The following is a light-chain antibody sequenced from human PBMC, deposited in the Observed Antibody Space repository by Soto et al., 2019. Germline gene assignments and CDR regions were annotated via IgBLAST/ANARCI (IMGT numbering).Light chain of an antibody. CDR2: DVS. V-gene: IGLV2-14*01. CDR1: SSEVGGYNY. CDR3: SSYTSSSSYYV. Sequence: QSALTQPASVSGSPGQSITISCTGTSSEVGGYNYVSWYQQHPGKAPKLMIYDVSNRPSGVSNSFSGSKSGNTASLTISGLQAEDEADYYCSSYTSSSSYYVFGTGTKVTVL. J-gene: IGLJ1*01.